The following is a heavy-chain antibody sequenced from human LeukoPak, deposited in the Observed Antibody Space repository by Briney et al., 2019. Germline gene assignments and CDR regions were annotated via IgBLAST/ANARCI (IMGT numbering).Heavy chain of an antibody. CDR2: INHSGST. V-gene: IGHV4-34*01. CDR3: ARGGAAAGTRNNWFDP. Sequence: SETLSLTCAVYGGSFSGYYWSWIRQPPGKGLEWIGEINHSGSTNYNPSLKSRVTISVGTSKNQFSLKLSSVTAADTAVYYCARGGAAAGTRNNWFDPWGQGTLVTVSS. J-gene: IGHJ5*02. CDR1: GGSFSGYY. D-gene: IGHD6-13*01.